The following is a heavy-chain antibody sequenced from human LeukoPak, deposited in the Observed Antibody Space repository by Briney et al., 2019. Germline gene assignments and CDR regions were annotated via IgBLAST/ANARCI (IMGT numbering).Heavy chain of an antibody. V-gene: IGHV4-34*01. Sequence: PSETLSLTCAVYGGSFSGYYWSWVRQPPGKGLEWIGEINHSGSTNYNPSLKSRVTISVDTSKNQFSLKLSSVTAADTAVYYCARRYYYGTPPDYWGQGTLVTVSS. D-gene: IGHD3-10*01. J-gene: IGHJ4*02. CDR1: GGSFSGYY. CDR2: INHSGST. CDR3: ARRYYYGTPPDY.